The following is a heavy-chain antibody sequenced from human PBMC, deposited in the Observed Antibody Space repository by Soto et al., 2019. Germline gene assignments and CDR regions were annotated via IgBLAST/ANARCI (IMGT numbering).Heavy chain of an antibody. J-gene: IGHJ4*02. CDR1: GFTFSSYA. CDR2: ISSSSSTI. V-gene: IGHV3-48*01. CDR3: AREALTGTDY. Sequence: GGSLRLSCAASGFTFSSYAMSWVRQAPGKGLEWVSYISSSSSTIYYADSVKGRFTISRDNAKNSLYLQMNSLRAEDTAVYYCAREALTGTDYWGQGTLVTVSS. D-gene: IGHD1-20*01.